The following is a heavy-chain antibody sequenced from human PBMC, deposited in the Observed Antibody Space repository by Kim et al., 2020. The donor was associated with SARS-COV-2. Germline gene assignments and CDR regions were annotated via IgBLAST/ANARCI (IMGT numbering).Heavy chain of an antibody. CDR3: AKVDCDHVGCRLLEDF. J-gene: IGHJ4*02. CDR2: ITGSGYNT. D-gene: IGHD2-21*02. Sequence: GGSLRLSCEASGITFSRHALDWVRQAPGKGLEWVSGITGSGYNTFYADSVEGRFTISRDNSRNTLYLQMNSLRVEDSALYYCAKVDCDHVGCRLLEDFWGQGILVTVSS. V-gene: IGHV3-23*01. CDR1: GITFSRHA.